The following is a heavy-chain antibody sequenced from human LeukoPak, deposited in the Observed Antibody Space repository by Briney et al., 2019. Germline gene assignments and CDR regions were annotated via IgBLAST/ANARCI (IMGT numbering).Heavy chain of an antibody. CDR3: ARRSGGFGELLWFDY. Sequence: PGGSLRLSCAASGFTFSSYWMHWVRQAPGKGLVWVSRINSDGSNTSYADSVKGRFTISRDNAKNTLYLQMNSLRAEDTAVYYCARRSGGFGELLWFDYWGQGTLVTVSS. V-gene: IGHV3-74*01. J-gene: IGHJ4*02. D-gene: IGHD3-10*01. CDR2: INSDGSNT. CDR1: GFTFSSYW.